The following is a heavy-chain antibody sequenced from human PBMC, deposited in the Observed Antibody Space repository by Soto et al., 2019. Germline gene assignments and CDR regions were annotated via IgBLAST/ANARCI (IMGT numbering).Heavy chain of an antibody. D-gene: IGHD5-12*01. J-gene: IGHJ4*02. V-gene: IGHV4-39*01. CDR2: FYHSGST. CDR1: GGSITSSTYS. Sequence: QLQLQESGPGLVKPSETLSLTCTVSGGSITSSTYSWGWIRQPPGNGLEWIGSFYHSGSTYYNPSLNSRVNISVRTSKNQFSLKLSSVTAADTAVYYCARHGHMATISPDFDYWGQGTLVTVSS. CDR3: ARHGHMATISPDFDY.